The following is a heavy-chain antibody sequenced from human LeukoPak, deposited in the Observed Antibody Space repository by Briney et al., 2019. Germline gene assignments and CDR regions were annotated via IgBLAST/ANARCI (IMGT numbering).Heavy chain of an antibody. CDR1: GYSISSGYY. CDR3: ARVGYFPYFDY. V-gene: IGHV4-38-2*02. J-gene: IGHJ4*02. CDR2: IYHSGST. D-gene: IGHD2/OR15-2a*01. Sequence: SETLSLTCTVSGYSISSGYYWGWIRQPPGKGLEWIGSIYHSGSTYYNPSLKSRVTISVDTSKNPFSLKLSSVTAADTAVYYCARVGYFPYFDYWGQGTLVTVSS.